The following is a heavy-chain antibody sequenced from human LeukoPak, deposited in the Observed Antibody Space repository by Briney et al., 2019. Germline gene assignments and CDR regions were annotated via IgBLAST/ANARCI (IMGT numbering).Heavy chain of an antibody. CDR3: AKMYYYESSGYSLGAY. V-gene: IGHV3-53*01. D-gene: IGHD3-22*01. CDR2: IYSGGNT. J-gene: IGHJ4*02. CDR1: GFTVSSNS. Sequence: PGGSLRLSCTVSGFTVSSNSMSWVRQAPGKGLEWVSFIYSGGNTHYSASVKGQFTISRDNSKNTLYLQMNSLRAEDTAVYYCAKMYYYESSGYSLGAYWGQGTLVTVSS.